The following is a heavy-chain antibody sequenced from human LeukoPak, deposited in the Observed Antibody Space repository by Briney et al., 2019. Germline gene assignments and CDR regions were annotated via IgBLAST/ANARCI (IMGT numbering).Heavy chain of an antibody. CDR3: AKDRVGGEDGYMDV. CDR2: ISGSGGST. J-gene: IGHJ6*03. D-gene: IGHD3-10*01. V-gene: IGHV3-23*01. CDR1: GFTFSSYG. Sequence: GGSLRLSCAASGFTFSSYGMSWVRQAPGKGLEWVSAISGSGGSTYYADSVKGRFTISRDNSKNTLYLQMNSLRAEDTAVYYCAKDRVGGEDGYMDVWGKGTTVTISS.